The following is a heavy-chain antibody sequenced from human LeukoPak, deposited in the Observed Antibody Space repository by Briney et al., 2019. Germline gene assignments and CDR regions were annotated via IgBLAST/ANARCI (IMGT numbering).Heavy chain of an antibody. CDR1: GFTFSSYG. CDR2: IRSSGDST. V-gene: IGHV3-23*01. J-gene: IGHJ4*02. D-gene: IGHD3-22*01. Sequence: GGSLRLSCAASGFTFSSYGMSWVRQAPGKGLEWVSGIRSSGDSTYYADSVKGRFTISRDNSKNTLYLQMNSLRAEDTAVYYCARTAPTRTMIGSGADYWGQGTLVTVSS. CDR3: ARTAPTRTMIGSGADY.